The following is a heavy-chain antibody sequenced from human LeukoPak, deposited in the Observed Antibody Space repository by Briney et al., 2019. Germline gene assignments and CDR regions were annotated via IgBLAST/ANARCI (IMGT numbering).Heavy chain of an antibody. CDR1: GGSISSYY. CDR2: IYNSGST. J-gene: IGHJ4*02. V-gene: IGHV4-59*01. D-gene: IGHD6-6*01. CDR3: ARVDPDSSSTLEVFDY. Sequence: SETLSLTCTVSGGSISSYYWSCIRQPPGKGLEWIGYIYNSGSTNYNPSLKSRVTISVDTSKTQFSLKLSSVTAADTAVYYCARVDPDSSSTLEVFDYWGQGTLVTVSS.